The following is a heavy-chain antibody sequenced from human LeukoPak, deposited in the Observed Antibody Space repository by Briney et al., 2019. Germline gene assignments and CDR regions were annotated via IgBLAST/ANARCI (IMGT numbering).Heavy chain of an antibody. CDR3: ARSSEGRYYYDSSGYSYFYYYMDV. CDR1: GDSISSGDYY. Sequence: SETLSLTCTVSGDSISSGDYYWSWIRQPAGKGLEWIGYIYYSGSTSYNPSLKSRVTISVDTSKNQFSLKLNSVTAADTAVYYCARSSEGRYYYDSSGYSYFYYYMDVWGKGTTVTISS. V-gene: IGHV4-61*10. D-gene: IGHD3-22*01. J-gene: IGHJ6*03. CDR2: IYYSGST.